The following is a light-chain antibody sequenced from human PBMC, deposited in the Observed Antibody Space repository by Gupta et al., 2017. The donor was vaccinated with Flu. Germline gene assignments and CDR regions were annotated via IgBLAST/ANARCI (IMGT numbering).Light chain of an antibody. CDR2: DDS. V-gene: IGKV1-33*01. Sequence: DIQMTQSPSCLSASVVDSVTITCHASQGISNYLNWYQRKPGKAPKLLIYDDSNLDTGFPSVFNRSGCRTDFTDFILSLKPEDIANVWGQQYENQPLSFGGGTKVEIK. CDR1: QGISNY. J-gene: IGKJ4*01. CDR3: QQYENQPLS.